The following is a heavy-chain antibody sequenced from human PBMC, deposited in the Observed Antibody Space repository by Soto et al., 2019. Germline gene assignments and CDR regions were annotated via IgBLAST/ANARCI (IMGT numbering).Heavy chain of an antibody. D-gene: IGHD7-27*01. J-gene: IGHJ6*02. V-gene: IGHV3-48*02. CDR2: ISRSSTTI. Sequence: VRLSCAASGFTLSSYSITWVRQAPGKGLEWVSYISRSSTTINYADSVKGRLTVSRDNAKNSVYLEMNSLRDEDTAVYYCARDQPNFYDYGMDVWGQGTTVTVS. CDR3: ARDQPNFYDYGMDV. CDR1: GFTLSSYS.